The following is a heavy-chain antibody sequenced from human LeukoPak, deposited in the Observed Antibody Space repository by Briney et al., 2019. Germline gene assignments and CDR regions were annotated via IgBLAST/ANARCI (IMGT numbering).Heavy chain of an antibody. Sequence: PSQTLSLTCTVSGGSISSGDYYWSWIRQPPGKGLEWIGYIYYSGSTYYNPSLKSRVTISVDTSKNQFSLKLSSVTAADTAVYYCAREAVVTPGQRWFDPWGQGTLVTVFS. D-gene: IGHD4-23*01. V-gene: IGHV4-30-4*08. CDR3: AREAVVTPGQRWFDP. CDR1: GGSISSGDYY. J-gene: IGHJ5*02. CDR2: IYYSGST.